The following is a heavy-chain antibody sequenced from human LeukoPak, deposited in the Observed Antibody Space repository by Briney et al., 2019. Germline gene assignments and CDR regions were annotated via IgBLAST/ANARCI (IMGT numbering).Heavy chain of an antibody. D-gene: IGHD5-18*01. CDR3: ARDIVDTAMVIHDAFDI. CDR2: IIPIFGTA. V-gene: IGHV1-69*13. Sequence: ASVKVSCKASGGTFSSYAISWVRQAPGQGLEWMGGIIPIFGTANYAQKFQGRVTITADESTSTAYMELSSLRSEDTAVYYCARDIVDTAMVIHDAFDIWGQGTMVTVSS. CDR1: GGTFSSYA. J-gene: IGHJ3*02.